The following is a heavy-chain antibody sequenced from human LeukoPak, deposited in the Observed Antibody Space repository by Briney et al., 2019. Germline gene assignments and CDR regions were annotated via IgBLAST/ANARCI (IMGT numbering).Heavy chain of an antibody. V-gene: IGHV3-23*01. D-gene: IGHD3-3*01. J-gene: IGHJ4*02. CDR2: VSGSDGIT. CDR1: GFTFISYA. Sequence: GRSLRLSCAASGFTFISYAMSWVRQAPGKGLEWVSGVSGSDGITYYADSVKGRFAVSRNNSKNTLYLQMNSLRAEDTAVYYCAKGGVYDFWIRDFFDYWGQGTRVTVSS. CDR3: AKGGVYDFWIRDFFDY.